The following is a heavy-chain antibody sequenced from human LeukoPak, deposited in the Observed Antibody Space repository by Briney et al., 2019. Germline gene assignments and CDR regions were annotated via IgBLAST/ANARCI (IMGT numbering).Heavy chain of an antibody. V-gene: IGHV4-30-4*07. CDR2: IYYSGST. CDR1: GGSISSGGYS. CDR3: ARDAYCGGDCYFNDAFDI. D-gene: IGHD2-21*02. J-gene: IGHJ3*02. Sequence: SETLSLTCAVSGGSISSGGYSWSWIRQPPGKGLEWIGYIYYSGSTYYNPSLKSRVTISVDTSKNQFSLKLSSVTAADTAVYHCARDAYCGGDCYFNDAFDIWGQGTMVTVSS.